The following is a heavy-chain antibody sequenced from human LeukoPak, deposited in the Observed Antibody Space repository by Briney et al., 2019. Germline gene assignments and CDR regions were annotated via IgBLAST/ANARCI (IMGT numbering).Heavy chain of an antibody. D-gene: IGHD5-18*01. V-gene: IGHV4-61*05. CDR1: GGSISSSSHY. CDR3: ARHQKSKYSYGQTLDY. CDR2: IYYSGST. Sequence: PSETLSLTCTVSGGSISSSSHYWAWIRQPPGKGLEWIGYIYYSGSTNYNPSLKSRVTISVDTSKNQFSLKLSSVTAADTAVYYCARHQKSKYSYGQTLDYWGQGTLVTVSS. J-gene: IGHJ4*02.